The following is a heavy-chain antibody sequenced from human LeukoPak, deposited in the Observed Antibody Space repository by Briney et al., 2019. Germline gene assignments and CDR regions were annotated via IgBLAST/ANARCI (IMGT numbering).Heavy chain of an antibody. J-gene: IGHJ5*02. CDR2: IYHSGST. Sequence: SETLSLTCAVSGGSISSGGYSWSWIRQPPGKGLEWIGYIYHSGSTYYNPSLKSRVTISVDRSKNQFSLKLSSVTAADTAVYYCARRGYSYGFPQRWFDPWGQGTLVTVSS. V-gene: IGHV4-30-2*01. D-gene: IGHD5-18*01. CDR3: ARRGYSYGFPQRWFDP. CDR1: GGSISSGGYS.